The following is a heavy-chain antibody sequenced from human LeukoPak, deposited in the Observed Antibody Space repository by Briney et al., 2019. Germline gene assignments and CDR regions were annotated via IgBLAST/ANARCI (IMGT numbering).Heavy chain of an antibody. CDR2: ISGSGGST. CDR3: AKGSTYYDILTPNWFDP. CDR1: GFTFSSYA. V-gene: IGHV3-23*01. D-gene: IGHD3-9*01. Sequence: GGSLRLSCAASGFTFSSYAMSWVLQAPGKGLEWVSAISGSGGSTYYADSVKGRFTISRDNSKNTLYLQMNSLRAEDTAVYYCAKGSTYYDILTPNWFDPWGQGTLVTVSS. J-gene: IGHJ5*02.